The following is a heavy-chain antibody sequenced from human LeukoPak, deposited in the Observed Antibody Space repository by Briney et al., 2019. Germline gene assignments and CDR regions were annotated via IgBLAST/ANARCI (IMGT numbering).Heavy chain of an antibody. CDR3: AKGTRGSGTSYNDDY. Sequence: GGSLRLSCAASGFTFSSYAMSWVRQAPGKGLEWVSTISGSGAGTYYADSVKGRFTISRDNPKNTLYLQMNSLRAEDTAIYYCAKGTRGSGTSYNDDYWGQETLVTVSS. J-gene: IGHJ4*02. D-gene: IGHD3-10*01. CDR2: ISGSGAGT. CDR1: GFTFSSYA. V-gene: IGHV3-23*01.